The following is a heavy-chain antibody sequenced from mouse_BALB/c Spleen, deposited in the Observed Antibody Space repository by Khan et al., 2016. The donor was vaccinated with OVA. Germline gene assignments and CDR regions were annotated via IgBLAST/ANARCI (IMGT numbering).Heavy chain of an antibody. CDR3: ARREKYGYDPSWFAY. V-gene: IGHV1-61*01. J-gene: IGHJ3*01. CDR1: GYTFTSYW. Sequence: QVHVKQSGAELVRPGASVKLSCKASGYTFTSYWMNWVKQWPGQGLEWIGMIDPSDSETHYNQMFKDKATLTVDKSSSTSYMHLSSLTSADSAVYYCARREKYGYDPSWFAYWGQGTLVTVSA. D-gene: IGHD2-2*01. CDR2: IDPSDSET.